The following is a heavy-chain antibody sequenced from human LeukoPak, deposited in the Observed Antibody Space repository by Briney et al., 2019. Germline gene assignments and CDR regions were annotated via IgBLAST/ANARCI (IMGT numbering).Heavy chain of an antibody. V-gene: IGHV3-30*18. J-gene: IGHJ4*02. D-gene: IGHD1-26*01. CDR3: AKDLLLYSGSYSVYDH. Sequence: PGRSLRLSCAASGFTFSNYAMHWVRQAPGKGLEWVAVISYDGSNEYYADSLKGRFTISRDNSKNTLYLQMNSLRAEDTAVYYCAKDLLLYSGSYSVYDHWGQGTLVTVSS. CDR2: ISYDGSNE. CDR1: GFTFSNYA.